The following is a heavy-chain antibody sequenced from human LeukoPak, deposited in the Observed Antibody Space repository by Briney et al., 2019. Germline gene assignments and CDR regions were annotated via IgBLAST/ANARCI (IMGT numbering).Heavy chain of an antibody. CDR3: ASAMIGVPDDAFDI. Sequence: SETLSLTCAVYGGSFSGYYWSWIRQPPGKGLEWIGEINHSGGTNYNPSLKSRVTISVDTSKNQFSLKLSSVTAADTGVYYCASAMIGVPDDAFDIWGQGTMVTVSS. D-gene: IGHD3-22*01. CDR2: INHSGGT. V-gene: IGHV4-34*01. CDR1: GGSFSGYY. J-gene: IGHJ3*02.